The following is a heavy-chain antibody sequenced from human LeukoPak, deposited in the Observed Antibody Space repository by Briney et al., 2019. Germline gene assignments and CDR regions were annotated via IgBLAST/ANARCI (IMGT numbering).Heavy chain of an antibody. Sequence: EGSLRLSCAASGFTFSSSGMHWVRQAPGKGLEWVAVILYNGSNKYYADSVKGRFTISRDNSKNTLYLQMNSLRVEGTAVYYCARAGGYCSGGSCYRGYSWFDPWGQGTLVTVSS. V-gene: IGHV3-33*01. D-gene: IGHD2-15*01. CDR3: ARAGGYCSGGSCYRGYSWFDP. J-gene: IGHJ5*02. CDR1: GFTFSSSG. CDR2: ILYNGSNK.